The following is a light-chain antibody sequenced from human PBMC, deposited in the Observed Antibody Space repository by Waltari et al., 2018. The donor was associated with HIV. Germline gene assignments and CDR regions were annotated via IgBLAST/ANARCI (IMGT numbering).Light chain of an antibody. CDR2: LGF. CDR1: QSLLHQTGQNY. CDR3: MHGQQTPV. Sequence: QSPDSLAVSPGEPSPIPSRSIQSLLHQTGQNYLDWYIQRPGQAPELLIYLGFRRASGVPDRIAGSGSGTDFILKISRVEPEDVGVYYCMHGQQTPVFGQGTKVEVK. J-gene: IGKJ1*01. V-gene: IGKV2-28*01.